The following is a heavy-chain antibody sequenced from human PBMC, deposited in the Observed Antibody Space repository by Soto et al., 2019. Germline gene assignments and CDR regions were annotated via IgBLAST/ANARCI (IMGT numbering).Heavy chain of an antibody. V-gene: IGHV4-31*03. D-gene: IGHD1-26*01. Sequence: QVQLQESGPRLVEASQTLSLTCTVSNASITSSGYYWSWVRQPPGKRLEWIGYIYHSGSTFYSPSLQRRLTMSVDTSKNQCSLTLRSVTAPDTAVYHCARMSGTYYVPDYWGQGTLVTVSS. CDR1: NASITSSGYY. CDR2: IYHSGST. J-gene: IGHJ4*02. CDR3: ARMSGTYYVPDY.